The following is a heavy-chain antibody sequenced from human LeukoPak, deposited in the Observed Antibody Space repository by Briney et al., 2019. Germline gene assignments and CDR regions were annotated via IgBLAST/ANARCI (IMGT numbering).Heavy chain of an antibody. J-gene: IGHJ4*02. CDR2: IYHSGST. CDR3: ARVGSGSYRLDY. CDR1: GGSISSSNW. Sequence: SETLPLTCAVSGGSISSSNWWSWVRQPPGKGLEWIGEIYHSGSTNYNPSLKSRVTISVDKSKNQFSLKLSSVTAADTAVYYCARVGSGSYRLDYWGQGTLVTVSS. V-gene: IGHV4-4*02. D-gene: IGHD3-10*01.